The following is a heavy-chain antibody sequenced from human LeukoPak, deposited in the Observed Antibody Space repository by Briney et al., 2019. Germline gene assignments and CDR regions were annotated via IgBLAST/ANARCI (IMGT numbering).Heavy chain of an antibody. Sequence: PSETLSLTCTVSGGSISSGDYYWSWIRQPPGTGLEWIGYIYYSGSTYYNPTLKSRVTISVDTSKNQFSLKLSSVTAADTAVYYCARYSDTAMVGLDYWGQGTLVTVSS. CDR1: GGSISSGDYY. CDR2: IYYSGST. CDR3: ARYSDTAMVGLDY. D-gene: IGHD5-18*01. J-gene: IGHJ4*02. V-gene: IGHV4-30-4*01.